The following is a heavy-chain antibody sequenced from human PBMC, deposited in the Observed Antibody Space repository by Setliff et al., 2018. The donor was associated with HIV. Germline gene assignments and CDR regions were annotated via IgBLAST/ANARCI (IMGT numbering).Heavy chain of an antibody. Sequence: PLSLTCTVSGGSISSGGYYWSWIRQHPGKGLEWIGYIHYSGNTYNNPSLNSRISISVDMSKNKFSLKLSSLTAADTAVYYCARGGLGVVTSFDSWGPGTLVTVSS. CDR3: ARGGLGVVTSFDS. CDR2: IHYSGNT. D-gene: IGHD3-3*01. J-gene: IGHJ4*02. V-gene: IGHV4-31*03. CDR1: GGSISSGGYY.